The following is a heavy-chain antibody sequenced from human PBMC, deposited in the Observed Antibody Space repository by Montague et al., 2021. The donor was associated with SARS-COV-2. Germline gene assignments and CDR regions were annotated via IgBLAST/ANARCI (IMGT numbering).Heavy chain of an antibody. Sequence: PALVKPTQTLTLTCTFSGFSLSTSGMCVSWIRQPPGKALEWLALIDWDDDKYYSTSLKTRLTISKDTPKNQVVLTMTNMDPVDTATYYCARMDILTGYYAYGMDVWGQGTTVTVPS. J-gene: IGHJ6*02. V-gene: IGHV2-70*01. CDR3: ARMDILTGYYAYGMDV. CDR2: IDWDDDK. CDR1: GFSLSTSGMC. D-gene: IGHD3-9*01.